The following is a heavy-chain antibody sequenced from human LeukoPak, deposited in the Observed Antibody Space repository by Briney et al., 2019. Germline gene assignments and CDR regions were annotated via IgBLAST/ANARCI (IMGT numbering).Heavy chain of an antibody. D-gene: IGHD6-6*01. CDR1: GYTFTSYY. V-gene: IGHV1-46*01. CDR3: ARTSIAARRADFDY. J-gene: IGHJ4*02. Sequence: ASVKVSCKASGYTFTSYYMHWVRQAPGQGLEWMGIINPSGGSTSYAQKFQGRVTLTRDTPARTVFMELNRLTSDDTAVYYCARTSIAARRADFDYWGQGTVVTVSS. CDR2: INPSGGST.